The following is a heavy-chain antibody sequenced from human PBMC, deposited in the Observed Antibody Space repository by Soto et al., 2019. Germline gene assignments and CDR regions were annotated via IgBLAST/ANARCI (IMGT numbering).Heavy chain of an antibody. CDR3: ARSYSSGWEFDY. CDR1: GFTFSSYS. J-gene: IGHJ4*02. Sequence: PGGSLRLSCAASGFTFSSYSMNWVRQAPGKGLEWVSYISSTGRTIYYADSVKGRFTVSRDNAQNSFSLKLNSLRVEDTAVYYCARSYSSGWEFDYWGQGTQVTVS. D-gene: IGHD6-19*01. CDR2: ISSTGRTI. V-gene: IGHV3-48*04.